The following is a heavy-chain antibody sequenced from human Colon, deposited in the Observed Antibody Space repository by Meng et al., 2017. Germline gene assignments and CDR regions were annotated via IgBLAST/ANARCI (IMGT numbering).Heavy chain of an antibody. D-gene: IGHD4-17*01. CDR1: GGSFSGFY. CDR3: ATGLRHGDWFDP. Sequence: QVQCQQGGAGLLKPSETLSLPCAVSGGSFSGFYWSWIRQPPGKGLEWIGEIDHFGISNYNSSLKGRLTMSVDTSKKQISLTLTSVTAADTAVYYCATGLRHGDWFDPWGPGTLVTVSS. J-gene: IGHJ5*02. V-gene: IGHV4-34*02. CDR2: IDHFGIS.